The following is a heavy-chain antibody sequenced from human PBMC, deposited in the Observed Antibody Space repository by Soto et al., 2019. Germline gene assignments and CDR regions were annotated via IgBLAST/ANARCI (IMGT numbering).Heavy chain of an antibody. J-gene: IGHJ4*02. CDR1: AFSVSDHF. V-gene: IGHV3-72*01. CDR2: SKNRAESFTT. D-gene: IGHD3-9*01. Sequence: EVQLVESGGDLVHPGGSLRLSCAASAFSVSDHFMDWVRQAPGKGLEWVGRSKNRAESFTTDYAASVKGRFTISRDDSKNSLYLHMNRLQTEDTAVYYCAAYLTGHPFWGQGTLVTVSS. CDR3: AAYLTGHPF.